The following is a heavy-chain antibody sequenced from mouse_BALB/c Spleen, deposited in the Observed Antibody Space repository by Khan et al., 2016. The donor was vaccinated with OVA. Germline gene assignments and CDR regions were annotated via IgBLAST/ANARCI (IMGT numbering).Heavy chain of an antibody. CDR3: TRDRIDY. CDR1: GYTFTTYW. V-gene: IGHV1-7*01. CDR2: INPTSGYT. J-gene: IGHJ2*01. Sequence: QVQLQQPGAELAKPGASVKMSCKASGYTFTTYWMHWVKQRPGQGLEWIGYINPTSGYTDYNEKFKDRATLSADKSSSTAYMQLSSLTSGDSAVYYCTRDRIDYWGQGTTLTVSS.